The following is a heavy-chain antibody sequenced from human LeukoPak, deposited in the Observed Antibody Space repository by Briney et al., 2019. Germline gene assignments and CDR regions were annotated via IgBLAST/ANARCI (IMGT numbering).Heavy chain of an antibody. CDR3: ARYYGSGNSWFDP. V-gene: IGHV1-69*05. Sequence: GASVKVSCKASGGTFSSYAISWVRQAPGQGLEWMGGIIPIFGTANHAQKFQGRVTITTDESTSTAYMELSSLRSEDTAVYYCARYYGSGNSWFDPWGQGTLVTVSS. CDR2: IIPIFGTA. J-gene: IGHJ5*02. CDR1: GGTFSSYA. D-gene: IGHD3-10*01.